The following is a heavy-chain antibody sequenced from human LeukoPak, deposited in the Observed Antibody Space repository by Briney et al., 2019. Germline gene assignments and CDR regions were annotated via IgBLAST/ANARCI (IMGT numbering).Heavy chain of an antibody. D-gene: IGHD4-17*01. CDR1: GIPLRAYA. Sequence: PGGSLRLSCAASGIPLRAYAMSWVRQAPGKGLEWVSGISGSDGSTYYADSVKGRFTISRDTSKNTLYLQMNSLRAEDTAVYYCAKHTVTTLPSASHIWGQGTLVTVSS. J-gene: IGHJ3*02. V-gene: IGHV3-23*01. CDR2: ISGSDGST. CDR3: AKHTVTTLPSASHI.